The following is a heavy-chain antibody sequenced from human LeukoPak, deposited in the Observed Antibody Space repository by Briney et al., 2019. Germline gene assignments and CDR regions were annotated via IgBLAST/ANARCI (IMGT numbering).Heavy chain of an antibody. D-gene: IGHD3-22*01. CDR1: GFTFSSYS. Sequence: KTGGSLRLSCAASGFTFSSYSMNWVRQAPGKGLEWVSSISSSSSYIYYADSVKGRFTISRDNAKNSLYLQMSSLRAEDTAVYYCARDPNYYDSSVRSSPPSYWGQGTLVTVSS. CDR3: ARDPNYYDSSVRSSPPSY. J-gene: IGHJ4*02. V-gene: IGHV3-21*01. CDR2: ISSSSSYI.